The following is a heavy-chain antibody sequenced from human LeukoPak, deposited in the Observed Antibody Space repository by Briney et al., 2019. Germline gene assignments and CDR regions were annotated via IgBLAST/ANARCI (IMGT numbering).Heavy chain of an antibody. CDR2: IRSKANSYAT. CDR3: TSLWFGSDAFDI. CDR1: GFTFSGSA. D-gene: IGHD3-10*01. V-gene: IGHV3-73*01. J-gene: IGHJ3*02. Sequence: AGGSLRLSCAASGFTFSGSAMHWVRQASGKGLEWVGRIRSKANSYATAYAASVKGRFTISRDDSKNTAYLQMNSLKTEDTAVYYCTSLWFGSDAFDIWGQGTMVTVSS.